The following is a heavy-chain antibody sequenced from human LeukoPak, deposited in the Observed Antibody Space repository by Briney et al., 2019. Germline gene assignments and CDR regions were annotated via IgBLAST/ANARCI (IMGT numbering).Heavy chain of an antibody. CDR1: GFTFSSYG. Sequence: PGGSLRLSCAASGFTFSSYGMHWVRQAPGKGLEWVAVIWYDGSNKYYADSVKGLFTISRDNSKNTLYLQMNSLRAEDTAVYYCAKATPDNWFDPWGQGTLVTVSS. CDR2: IWYDGSNK. V-gene: IGHV3-33*06. J-gene: IGHJ5*02. CDR3: AKATPDNWFDP.